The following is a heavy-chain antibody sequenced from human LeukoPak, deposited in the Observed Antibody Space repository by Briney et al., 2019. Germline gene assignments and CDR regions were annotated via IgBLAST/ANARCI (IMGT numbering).Heavy chain of an antibody. CDR3: TRAPPYGSGWSKGVLDY. CDR2: IYHSGST. Sequence: PSGTLSLTCAVSGDSISSNNWWSWVRQPPGKGLEWIGEIYHSGSTNYNPSLKSRVTIPVDKSKNQFSLKMTSVTAADTAVYYCTRAPPYGSGWSKGVLDYWGQGTLVTVSS. CDR1: GDSISSNNW. J-gene: IGHJ4*02. D-gene: IGHD6-19*01. V-gene: IGHV4-4*02.